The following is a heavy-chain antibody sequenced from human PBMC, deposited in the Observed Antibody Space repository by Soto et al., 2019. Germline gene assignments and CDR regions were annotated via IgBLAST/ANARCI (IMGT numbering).Heavy chain of an antibody. CDR1: GFTFSSYN. J-gene: IGHJ6*03. V-gene: IGHV3-48*01. Sequence: VQRVESGGGLVQPGGSLRLSCAASGFTFSSYNMNWVRQAPGKGLARISDVRLSSSTIFYADTVKGRFTISRDNAKNSLYLQRNSLRAEDTGVYYCARDSRNYCYSMDVWGKGTTVTVSS. CDR3: ARDSRNYCYSMDV. CDR2: VRLSSSTI.